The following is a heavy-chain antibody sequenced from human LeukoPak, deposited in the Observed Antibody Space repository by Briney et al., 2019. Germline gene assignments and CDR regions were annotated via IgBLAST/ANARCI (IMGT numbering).Heavy chain of an antibody. CDR2: ISSSSSTI. Sequence: GGSLRLSCAASGFTFSSYSMNWVRQAPGKGLEWVSYISSSSSTIYYADSVKGRFTISRDNAKNSLYLQMNSLRAEDTAAYYCARDRLLGYYDYVWGSSYWGQGTLVTVSS. D-gene: IGHD3-16*01. V-gene: IGHV3-48*04. CDR1: GFTFSSYS. J-gene: IGHJ4*02. CDR3: ARDRLLGYYDYVWGSSY.